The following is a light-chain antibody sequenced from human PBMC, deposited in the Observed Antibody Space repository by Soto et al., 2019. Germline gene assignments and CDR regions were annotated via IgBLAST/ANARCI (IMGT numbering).Light chain of an antibody. CDR3: SSYTSTSTLYV. CDR2: DVS. Sequence: QSALTQPASVSGSPGQSITISCTGTSSDIGGYNYVSWYQQLPGKVPKLIIYDVSKRSSGVSDRFSGSKSGNAASLTISGLQAEDEADYYCSSYTSTSTLYVFGTGTKLTVL. J-gene: IGLJ1*01. CDR1: SSDIGGYNY. V-gene: IGLV2-14*03.